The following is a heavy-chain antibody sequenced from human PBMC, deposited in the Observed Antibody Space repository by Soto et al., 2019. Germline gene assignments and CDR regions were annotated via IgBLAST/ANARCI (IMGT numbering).Heavy chain of an antibody. J-gene: IGHJ4*02. CDR1: GYTFTSYG. D-gene: IGHD2-2*01. CDR3: ARVWPGYCSSSCCPRHLDS. V-gene: IGHV1-18*01. CDR2: ISAYNGNT. Sequence: QVQLVQSGAEVKKPGASVKVSCKASGYTFTSYGISWVRQAPGQGLEWMGWISAYNGNTNYAQKLQGRVTMTTDTATSTAYMGLRSLRSDDTAVYYCARVWPGYCSSSCCPRHLDSWGQGPLVAVSS.